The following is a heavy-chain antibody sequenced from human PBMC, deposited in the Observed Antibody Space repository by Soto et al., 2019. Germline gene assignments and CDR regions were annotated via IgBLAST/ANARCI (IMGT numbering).Heavy chain of an antibody. CDR1: GYTFTGYY. D-gene: IGHD3-3*01. V-gene: IGHV1-2*02. CDR2: INPNSGGT. J-gene: IGHJ6*02. Sequence: ASVKVSCKASGYTFTGYYMHWVRQAPGQGLEWMGWINPNSGGTNYAQKFQGRVTMTRDTSVSTAYMELSRLRSDDTAVYYCARDHSYYDFWSGESYYYGMDVWGQGTTVTVSS. CDR3: ARDHSYYDFWSGESYYYGMDV.